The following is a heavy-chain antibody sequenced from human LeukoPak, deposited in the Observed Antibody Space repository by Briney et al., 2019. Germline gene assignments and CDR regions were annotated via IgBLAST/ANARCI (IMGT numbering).Heavy chain of an antibody. D-gene: IGHD2-15*01. CDR1: GFNFINYW. CDR2: VKEDGTTK. Sequence: GGSLRLSCAASGFNFINYWMSWVRQAPGKGLEWVANVKEDGTTKQYVDSVKGRFTISRDNAKNSLYLQMDSLRAEDTAVYYCVSQEVVPHWGQGTLVSVSS. V-gene: IGHV3-7*01. J-gene: IGHJ4*02. CDR3: VSQEVVPH.